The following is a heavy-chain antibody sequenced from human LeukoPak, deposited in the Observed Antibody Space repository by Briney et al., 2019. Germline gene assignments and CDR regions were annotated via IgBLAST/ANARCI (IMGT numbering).Heavy chain of an antibody. D-gene: IGHD3-22*01. J-gene: IGHJ4*02. CDR2: INHSGST. CDR1: GGSFSGHY. CDR3: ARFSDSSGYS. Sequence: PSETLSLTCAVYGGSFSGHYWSWIRQPPGKGLEWIGEINHSGSTNYNPSLKSRVTISVDTSKNQFSLKLSSVTAADTAVYYCARFSDSSGYSWGQGTLVTVSS. V-gene: IGHV4-34*01.